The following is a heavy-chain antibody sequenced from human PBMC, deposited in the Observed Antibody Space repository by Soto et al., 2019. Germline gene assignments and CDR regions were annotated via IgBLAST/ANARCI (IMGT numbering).Heavy chain of an antibody. CDR1: GFSFTTYW. CDR3: ARHNRYSSTWFEGWFDP. V-gene: IGHV5-51*01. D-gene: IGHD6-13*01. Sequence: GESLKISCKGSGFSFTTYWIAWVRQMPGKGLEWMGIIHPGDSDTRYSPFFQGQVTISADKSISTAYLQWSSLKASDTAMYYCARHNRYSSTWFEGWFDPWGQGTLVTVSS. CDR2: IHPGDSDT. J-gene: IGHJ5*02.